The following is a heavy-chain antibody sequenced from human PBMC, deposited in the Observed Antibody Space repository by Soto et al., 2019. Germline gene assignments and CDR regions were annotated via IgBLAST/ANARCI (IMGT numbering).Heavy chain of an antibody. Sequence: PSETLSLTCTVSGGSISSYYWSWIRQPPGKGLEWIGEIYHSGSTNYNPSLKSRVTISVDKSKNQFSLKLSSVTAADTAVYYCAEIYGDYFDYWGQGTLVTVSS. CDR3: AEIYGDYFDY. D-gene: IGHD4-17*01. V-gene: IGHV4-59*12. J-gene: IGHJ4*02. CDR2: IYHSGST. CDR1: GGSISSYY.